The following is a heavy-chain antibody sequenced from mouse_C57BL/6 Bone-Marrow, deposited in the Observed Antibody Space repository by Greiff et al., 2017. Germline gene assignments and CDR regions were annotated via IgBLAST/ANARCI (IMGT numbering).Heavy chain of an antibody. V-gene: IGHV1-81*01. CDR2: IYPRSGNT. Sequence: VQLQQSGAELARPGASVKLSCKASGYTFTSYGISWVKQRTGQGLEWIGEIYPRSGNTYYNEKFKGKATLTADKSSSTAYMELRSLTSEDSAVYFCARCYDGSSYVLYWYFDVWGTGTTVTVSS. CDR3: ARCYDGSSYVLYWYFDV. D-gene: IGHD1-1*01. CDR1: GYTFTSYG. J-gene: IGHJ1*03.